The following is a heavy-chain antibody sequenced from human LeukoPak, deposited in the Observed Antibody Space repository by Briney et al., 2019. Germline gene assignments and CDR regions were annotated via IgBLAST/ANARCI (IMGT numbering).Heavy chain of an antibody. CDR3: ARDQPGSYGDYFDY. Sequence: GGSLRLSCAASGFTFSSYAMHWVRQAPGKGLEWVAVISYDGSNKYYADSVKGRFTISRDNSKNTLYLQMNSLRAEDTAVYYCARDQPGSYGDYFDYWGQGTLVTVSS. CDR2: ISYDGSNK. J-gene: IGHJ4*02. V-gene: IGHV3-30*14. CDR1: GFTFSSYA. D-gene: IGHD3-10*01.